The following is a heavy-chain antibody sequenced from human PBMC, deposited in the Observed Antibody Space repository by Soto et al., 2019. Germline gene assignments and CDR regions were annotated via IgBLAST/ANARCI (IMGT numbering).Heavy chain of an antibody. Sequence: GGSLRLSCAASGFTFSSYSMNWVRQAPGKGLEWVSSISSSSSYIYYADSVKGRFTISRENAKNSLYLQMNSLRAEDTAVYYCARDVQGSNFWSGYYTSYYYMDVWGKGTTVTVSS. CDR1: GFTFSSYS. CDR2: ISSSSSYI. J-gene: IGHJ6*03. V-gene: IGHV3-21*01. CDR3: ARDVQGSNFWSGYYTSYYYMDV. D-gene: IGHD3-3*01.